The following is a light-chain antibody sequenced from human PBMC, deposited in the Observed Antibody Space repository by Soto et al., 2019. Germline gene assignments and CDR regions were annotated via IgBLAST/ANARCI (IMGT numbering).Light chain of an antibody. V-gene: IGLV2-14*01. CDR1: SRDVCLYDS. Sequence: QSALTQPASVCRSPGQSITISCTGTSRDVCLYDSVSWYQQHPGKAPQLMIYAVSNRPSGVSNRFSASKSGNTASLFISGLQAEDEADYYCSSYTSDSSYVFGSGTKFTVL. CDR2: AVS. J-gene: IGLJ1*01. CDR3: SSYTSDSSYV.